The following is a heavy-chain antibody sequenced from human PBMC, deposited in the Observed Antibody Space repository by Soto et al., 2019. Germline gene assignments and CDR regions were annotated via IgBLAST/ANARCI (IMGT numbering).Heavy chain of an antibody. CDR1: GYTFTGFY. CDR2: INPNSGGT. J-gene: IGHJ4*02. CDR3: ARGGTTSLDY. V-gene: IGHV1-2*02. D-gene: IGHD1-1*01. Sequence: ASVKVSCKASGYTFTGFYMHWVRRAPGQGLEWMGWINPNSGGTSYAQKFQGRVTMTRDTSISTAYLELSRLRSDDTAVYYCARGGTTSLDYWGQGTQVTVSS.